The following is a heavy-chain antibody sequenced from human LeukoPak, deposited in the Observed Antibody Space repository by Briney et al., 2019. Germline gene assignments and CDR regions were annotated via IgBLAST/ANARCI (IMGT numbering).Heavy chain of an antibody. J-gene: IGHJ4*02. CDR1: GYSYTSYW. CDR3: ARSLRRITMVRGVTHLDY. Sequence: GESLKISCKSSGYSYTSYWIGWVRQMPGKGLEWMGIIYPGDSDTRYSPSFQGQVTISADKSISTAYLQWSSLKASDTAMYYCARSLRRITMVRGVTHLDYWGQGTLVTVSS. D-gene: IGHD3-10*01. V-gene: IGHV5-51*01. CDR2: IYPGDSDT.